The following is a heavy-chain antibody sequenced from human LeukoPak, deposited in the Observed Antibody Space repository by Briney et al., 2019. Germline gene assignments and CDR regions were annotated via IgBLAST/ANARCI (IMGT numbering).Heavy chain of an antibody. CDR3: ARGGSYYDSSELPYYFDY. CDR1: GFTFSSYG. D-gene: IGHD3-22*01. CDR2: ILYDGSNK. V-gene: IGHV3-30*19. Sequence: GGSLRLSCAASGFTFSSYGMHWVRQAPGKGLEWVAVILYDGSNKYYAVSVKGRFTISRDNSKNTLYLQMNSLRAEDTAVYYCARGGSYYDSSELPYYFDYWGQGTLVTVSS. J-gene: IGHJ4*02.